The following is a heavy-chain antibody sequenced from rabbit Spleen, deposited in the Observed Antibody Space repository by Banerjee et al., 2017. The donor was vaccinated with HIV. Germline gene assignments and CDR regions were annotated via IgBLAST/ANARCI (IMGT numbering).Heavy chain of an antibody. CDR3: ARNYVNAFDP. D-gene: IGHD1-1*01. Sequence: LEEAGGGVVKPGGTLTLTCTVSGFSFSSSWICWGRQAPGKGLEWIACIDTNDGDTDYASWTKGRFTISKTSSPTVTMQMTSLTAADTAAYFCARNYVNAFDPWGPGTLVTVS. V-gene: IGHV1S45*01. J-gene: IGHJ2*01. CDR1: GFSFSSSW. CDR2: IDTNDGDT.